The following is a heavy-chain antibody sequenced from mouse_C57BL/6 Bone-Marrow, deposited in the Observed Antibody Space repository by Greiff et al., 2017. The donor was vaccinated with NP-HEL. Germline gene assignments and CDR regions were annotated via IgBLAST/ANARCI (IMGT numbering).Heavy chain of an antibody. J-gene: IGHJ4*01. CDR2: IDPSDSYT. Sequence: QFQLQQPGAELVMPGASVKLSCKASGYTFTSYWMHWVKQRPGQGLEWIGEIDPSDSYTNYNQKFKGKSTLTVDKSSSTAYMQLSSLTSEDSAVYYCARWDSNYFYYAMDYWGQGTSVTVSS. CDR3: ARWDSNYFYYAMDY. D-gene: IGHD2-5*01. CDR1: GYTFTSYW. V-gene: IGHV1-69*01.